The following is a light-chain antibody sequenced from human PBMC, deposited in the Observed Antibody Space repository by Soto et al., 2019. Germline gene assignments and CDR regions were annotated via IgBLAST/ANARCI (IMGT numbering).Light chain of an antibody. CDR3: QQYGSSPPVT. CDR1: QSVSSSY. CDR2: GAS. V-gene: IGKV3-20*01. J-gene: IGKJ4*01. Sequence: EIVLTQSPGTLSLSPGERATLSCRASQSVSSSYLAWYQQKPGQAPMLLIYGASSRATGIPDRFSGSGSGTDFTLPSSRLELEDFAVYYCQQYGSSPPVTFGGGTKVEIK.